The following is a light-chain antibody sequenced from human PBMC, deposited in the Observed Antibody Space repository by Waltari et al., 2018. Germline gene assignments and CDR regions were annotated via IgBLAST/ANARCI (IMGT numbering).Light chain of an antibody. CDR3: GSYTLINTIVV. V-gene: IGLV2-14*01. CDR1: SSDVGGYND. Sequence: QSALTQPASVSGSPGQSITISCTGTSSDVGGYNDVSWYQQHPGKAPKLIIYEVSNRPSGVSSRFSGSKSGNTASLTISGLQAEDEADYFCGSYTLINTIVVFGTGTKVTVL. CDR2: EVS. J-gene: IGLJ1*01.